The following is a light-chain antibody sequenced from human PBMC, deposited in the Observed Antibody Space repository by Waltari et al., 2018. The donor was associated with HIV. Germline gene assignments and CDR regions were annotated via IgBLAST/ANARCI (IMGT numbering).Light chain of an antibody. V-gene: IGLV1-47*01. Sequence: QSGLSQPPSTSRPPGQRVVISCSGSRSNVGKNYVPWFQQLPGAAPRLLIYRNARRPSGVPDRFTAAKSGTSASLVISGLRSDDEAEYFCASWDDALSSWLFGGGTKLTVL. CDR3: ASWDDALSSWL. J-gene: IGLJ6*01. CDR1: RSNVGKNY. CDR2: RNA.